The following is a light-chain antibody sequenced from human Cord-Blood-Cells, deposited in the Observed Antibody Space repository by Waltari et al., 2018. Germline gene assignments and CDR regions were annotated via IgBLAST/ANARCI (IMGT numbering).Light chain of an antibody. CDR2: KAS. V-gene: IGKV1-5*03. CDR1: QSISSW. Sequence: DIQLPQSPSTLSASLGDRVTITCRASQSISSWLAWYQQKPGKAPKLLIYKASSLESGVPSRFSGSGSGTEFTLTISSLQPDDFATYYCQQSQTFGQGTKVEIK. J-gene: IGKJ1*01. CDR3: QQSQT.